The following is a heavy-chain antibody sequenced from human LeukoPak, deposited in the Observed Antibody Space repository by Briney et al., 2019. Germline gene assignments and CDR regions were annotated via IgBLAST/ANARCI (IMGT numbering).Heavy chain of an antibody. CDR1: GFSFRSYG. J-gene: IGHJ4*02. CDR3: RKGGSSSWDYFDY. Sequence: GGSLRLSCAASGFSFRSYGVHWVRQAPGKGLEWVAFIRYDGIIKYYADSVKGRFTISRDNPKNTLYLQMNSLRVEDTAVYYCRKGGSSSWDYFDYWGQGTLVTVSS. CDR2: IRYDGIIK. D-gene: IGHD6-13*01. V-gene: IGHV3-30*02.